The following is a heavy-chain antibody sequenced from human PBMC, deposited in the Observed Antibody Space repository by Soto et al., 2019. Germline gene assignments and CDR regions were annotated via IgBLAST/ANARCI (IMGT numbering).Heavy chain of an antibody. CDR1: RVAFSKFI. CDR3: AKVRYSSPMGYYYGMDV. D-gene: IGHD6-19*01. Sequence: SVKVSCKASRVAFSKFIVTWVRQAPGLGLEWVGGIIPIFGTANYAQKFQGRVTITADESTSTSYMEVNNLRSGDTAVYYCAKVRYSSPMGYYYGMDVWGRGSTVAVSS. CDR2: IIPIFGTA. V-gene: IGHV1-69*13. J-gene: IGHJ6*02.